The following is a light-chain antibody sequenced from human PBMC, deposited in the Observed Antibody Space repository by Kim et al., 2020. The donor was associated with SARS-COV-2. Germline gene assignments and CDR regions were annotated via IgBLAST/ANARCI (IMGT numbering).Light chain of an antibody. CDR1: KLHSGKNY. CDR3: AAWDDSLSGPV. CDR2: KNK. J-gene: IGLJ2*01. V-gene: IGLV1-47*01. Sequence: GQRVTSSWSENKLHSGKNYVGWYQQLPGTAAKRLIVKNKQRPSGVPDRFSGSKSGTSVSLAISGLRSEDEADYYCAAWDDSLSGPVFGGGTQLTVL.